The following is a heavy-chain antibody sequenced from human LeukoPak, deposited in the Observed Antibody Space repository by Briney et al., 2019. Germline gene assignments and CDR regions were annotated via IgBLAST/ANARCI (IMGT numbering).Heavy chain of an antibody. Sequence: PGESLRLPCAASGFTFSTSWMSWVRQAPGKGLEWVANIKHDGSEKNFVDSVKGRFTISRDNANNSLFLQINNVRDEDTATYYCAREGQYDFWSGLKWFDPWGQGTLVIVSS. CDR1: GFTFSTSW. CDR3: AREGQYDFWSGLKWFDP. J-gene: IGHJ5*02. CDR2: IKHDGSEK. D-gene: IGHD3-3*01. V-gene: IGHV3-7*01.